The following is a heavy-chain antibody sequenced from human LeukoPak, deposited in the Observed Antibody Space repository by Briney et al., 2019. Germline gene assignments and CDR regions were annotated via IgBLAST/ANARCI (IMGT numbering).Heavy chain of an antibody. V-gene: IGHV3-43*02. CDR3: VNGRGPLGDNY. Sequence: GGSLRLSCAASGFTFDDSAMHWFRQAPGTGLEWVSAINARGDSKYYARSVRGRFTISRDNSKSSVYLQMDSLRTDDSALYHCVNGRGPLGDNYWGQGTLVTVSS. J-gene: IGHJ4*02. CDR2: INARGDSK. CDR1: GFTFDDSA. D-gene: IGHD1-1*01.